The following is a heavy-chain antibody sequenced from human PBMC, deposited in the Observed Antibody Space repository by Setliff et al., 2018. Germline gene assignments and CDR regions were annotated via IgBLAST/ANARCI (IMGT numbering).Heavy chain of an antibody. J-gene: IGHJ4*02. CDR2: INPSGGYT. CDR1: GHTFTSYF. D-gene: IGHD2-8*01. CDR3: ARGLIVLPGPSGDMGYFDY. V-gene: IGHV1-46*01. Sequence: ASVKVSCKASGHTFTSYFMQWVRQAPGQGLEWMGMINPSGGYTIYAQKFQGRVTMTRDTSTSTVYLELSSLSSEDTAVYYCARGLIVLPGPSGDMGYFDYWGQGTLVTVSS.